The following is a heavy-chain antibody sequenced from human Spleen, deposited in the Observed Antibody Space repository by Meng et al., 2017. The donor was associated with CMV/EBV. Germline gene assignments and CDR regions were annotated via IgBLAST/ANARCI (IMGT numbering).Heavy chain of an antibody. J-gene: IGHJ6*02. D-gene: IGHD5-18*01. V-gene: IGHV1-18*04. CDR1: GYTFTGYY. CDR2: ISAYNGNT. Sequence: ASVKVSCKASGYTFTGYYMHWVRQAPGQGLEWMGWISAYNGNTNYAQKLQGRVTMTTDTSTSTAYMELRSLRSDDTAVYYCAREQLGYSYYYYGMDVWGQGTTVTVSS. CDR3: AREQLGYSYYYYGMDV.